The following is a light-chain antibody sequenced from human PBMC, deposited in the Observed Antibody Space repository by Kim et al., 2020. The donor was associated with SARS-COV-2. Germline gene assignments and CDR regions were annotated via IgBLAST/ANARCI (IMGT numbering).Light chain of an antibody. CDR3: SSYGCSDSIV. Sequence: QSALTQPPSASGSPGQSVTITCTGNSSDVGGDNSVSWYQQHPGKAPRLLIYEVSRRPSGVPDRFSGSKSGNTASLTVSGLQAEDDADYSCSSYGCSDSIVFGTGTKVTVL. CDR1: SSDVGGDNS. V-gene: IGLV2-8*01. J-gene: IGLJ1*01. CDR2: EVS.